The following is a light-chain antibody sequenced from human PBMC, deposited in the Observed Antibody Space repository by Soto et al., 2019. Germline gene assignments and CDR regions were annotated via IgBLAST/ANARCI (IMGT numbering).Light chain of an antibody. Sequence: EIVLTQSPATLSLSPGERATLSCRASQSVRSSQFAWYQHKPGQAPRLLIYSTSTRATGIPDRFSGSGSGTDFTLSISRLEPEDSATYYCQQLNTYPPWTFGQGTKVEIK. V-gene: IGKV3D-20*02. CDR2: STS. CDR1: QSVRSSQ. J-gene: IGKJ1*01. CDR3: QQLNTYPPWT.